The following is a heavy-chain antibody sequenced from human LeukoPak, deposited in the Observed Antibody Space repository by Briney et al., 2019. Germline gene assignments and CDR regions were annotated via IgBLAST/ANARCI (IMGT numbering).Heavy chain of an antibody. CDR1: GYSFIRYH. Sequence: ASVTVSCTASGYSFIRYHIHWVRQAPGQGLEWMGVLKLYDGSISHAQKFQGRVTMTSDTSTSTVYMELSSLRSEDTVVYFCARDPGYSYGLSWFDPWGQGTLVTVSS. J-gene: IGHJ5*02. V-gene: IGHV1-46*01. CDR2: LKLYDGSI. D-gene: IGHD5-18*01. CDR3: ARDPGYSYGLSWFDP.